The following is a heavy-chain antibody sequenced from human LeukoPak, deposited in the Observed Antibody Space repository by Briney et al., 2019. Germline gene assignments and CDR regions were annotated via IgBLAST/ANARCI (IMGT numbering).Heavy chain of an antibody. D-gene: IGHD3-22*01. CDR1: GFTFSSYS. CDR3: ARTDYYDKSIDY. Sequence: GGSLRLSCAASGFTFSSYSMNWVRQAPGKGLEWVSSISTGSSFIYYADSVKGRFTISRDVAKNSLYLQMNSLRAEDTAVYYCARTDYYDKSIDYWGQGTLVTVSS. V-gene: IGHV3-21*01. J-gene: IGHJ4*02. CDR2: ISTGSSFI.